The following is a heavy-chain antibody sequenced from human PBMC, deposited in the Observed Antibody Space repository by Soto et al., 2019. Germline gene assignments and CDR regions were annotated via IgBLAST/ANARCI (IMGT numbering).Heavy chain of an antibody. CDR1: GFIFSSFT. CDR2: ISKSSSLI. J-gene: IGHJ4*02. D-gene: IGHD1-1*01. Sequence: SGVGSGFIFSSFTMTWVRQAPGMGLQYLASISKSSSLIYYADSVRGRFIISRDNSKDSVFLQMYSLRAEDTAMYYCVRGDDRVDWGQGTLVTVSS. CDR3: VRGDDRVD. V-gene: IGHV3-21*01.